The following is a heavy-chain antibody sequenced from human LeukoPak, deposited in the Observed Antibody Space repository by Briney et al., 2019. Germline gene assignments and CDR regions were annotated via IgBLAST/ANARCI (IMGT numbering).Heavy chain of an antibody. CDR2: ISYDGSNK. Sequence: GGPVRLSCAASGFTFSSYGMHWLRQGPGQGLDGVAVISYDGSNKYYVVPVKGRFTISRDNSKNTLYLQMNSLRAEDTAVYYCAKDLVTDLWAFDIWGQGTMVTVSS. CDR3: AKDLVTDLWAFDI. CDR1: GFTFSSYG. J-gene: IGHJ3*02. D-gene: IGHD1-14*01. V-gene: IGHV3-30*18.